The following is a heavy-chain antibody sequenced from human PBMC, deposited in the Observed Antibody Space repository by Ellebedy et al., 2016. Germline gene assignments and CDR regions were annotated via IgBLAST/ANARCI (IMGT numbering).Heavy chain of an antibody. Sequence: GGSLRLXCAASGFSFSDYYMSWIRQAPGKGLERISYIRSSGSTIYYADSVKGRFTISRDNTKNSLYLQMNSLRAEDTAVYYCARERREYYYYYYIDVWGKGTTVTASS. CDR2: IRSSGSTI. J-gene: IGHJ6*03. V-gene: IGHV3-11*01. CDR1: GFSFSDYY. CDR3: ARERREYYYYYYIDV.